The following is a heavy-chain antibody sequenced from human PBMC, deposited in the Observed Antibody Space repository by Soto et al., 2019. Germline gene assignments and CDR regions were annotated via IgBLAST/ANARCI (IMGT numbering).Heavy chain of an antibody. J-gene: IGHJ4*02. CDR1: GYTFTSYG. Sequence: ASVKVSCKASGYTFTSYGISWVRQAPGQGLEWMGWISAYNGNTNYAQKLQGRVTMTTDTSTSTAYMELRSLRSDDTAVYYCARPFMVRGVITSLDYWGQGTLVTVSS. CDR2: ISAYNGNT. D-gene: IGHD3-10*01. CDR3: ARPFMVRGVITSLDY. V-gene: IGHV1-18*01.